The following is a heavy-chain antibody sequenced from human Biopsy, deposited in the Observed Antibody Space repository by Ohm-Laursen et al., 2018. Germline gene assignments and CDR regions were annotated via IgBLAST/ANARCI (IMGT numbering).Heavy chain of an antibody. CDR2: ISYTGYT. J-gene: IGHJ4*02. D-gene: IGHD4-23*01. CDR1: GGSFTGHY. Sequence: SQTLSLTWTVSGGSFTGHYWSWIRQPPGKGLEWIGHISYTGYTSYNASLKSRVTISVDTSRNHFPLRLSSLTAADTAVYYCARGSNDFGGLYFPRWGQGTLLTVSS. V-gene: IGHV4-59*11. CDR3: ARGSNDFGGLYFPR.